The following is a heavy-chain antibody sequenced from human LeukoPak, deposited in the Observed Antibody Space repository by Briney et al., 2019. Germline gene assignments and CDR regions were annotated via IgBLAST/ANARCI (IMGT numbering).Heavy chain of an antibody. J-gene: IGHJ4*02. Sequence: GGSLRLSCAASGFTFTNYWMSWVRQAPGKGLEWVANIKVDGSREYYVDSVKGRFTISRDNSKNTLYLQMTSLRAEDTAVYYCAKAREYCPDGSCYSENYYFDYWGQGTLVTVSS. CDR1: GFTFTNYW. D-gene: IGHD2-15*01. CDR3: AKAREYCPDGSCYSENYYFDY. V-gene: IGHV3-7*03. CDR2: IKVDGSRE.